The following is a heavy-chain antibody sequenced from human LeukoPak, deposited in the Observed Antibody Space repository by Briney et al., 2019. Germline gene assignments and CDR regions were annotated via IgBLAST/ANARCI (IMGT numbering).Heavy chain of an antibody. V-gene: IGHV4-38-2*02. D-gene: IGHD3-10*01. CDR2: IYHTGST. Sequence: PSETLSLTCTVSGHSIINSFYWGWIRQPPGKGLEWIGSIYHTGSTYYNPSLKSRVRISVDTSKNQFSLKLSSVTAADTAVYYCAREGSGGCLDYWGQGTLVTVSS. J-gene: IGHJ4*02. CDR3: AREGSGGCLDY. CDR1: GHSIINSFY.